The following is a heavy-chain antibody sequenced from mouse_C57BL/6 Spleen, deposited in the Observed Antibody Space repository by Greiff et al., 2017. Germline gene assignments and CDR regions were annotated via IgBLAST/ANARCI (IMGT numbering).Heavy chain of an antibody. CDR3: ALTGTYFDD. CDR2: ISSGSSTI. D-gene: IGHD4-1*01. CDR1: GFTFSDYG. Sequence: EVQLVESGGGLVKPGGSLKLSCAASGFTFSDYGMHWVRQAPEKGLEWVAYISSGSSTIYYADTVKGRFTISGDNAKNTLVLQMTSLRAEDTAMYYCALTGTYFDDWGEGTTLTVSS. V-gene: IGHV5-17*01. J-gene: IGHJ2*01.